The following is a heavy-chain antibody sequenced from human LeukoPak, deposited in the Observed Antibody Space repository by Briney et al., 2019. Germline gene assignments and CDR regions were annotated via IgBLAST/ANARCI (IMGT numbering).Heavy chain of an antibody. D-gene: IGHD3-10*01. J-gene: IGHJ4*02. CDR1: GGSISSYY. Sequence: SETLSLTCSVFGGSISSYYWSWIRQPPGKGLEWIGYIYYSGSTNYNPSLKSRVTISVDTSKNQFSLKLSSVTAADTAVYYCARHNLGVFYYGSGSYSYFDYWGQGTLVTVSS. CDR3: ARHNLGVFYYGSGSYSYFDY. CDR2: IYYSGST. V-gene: IGHV4-59*08.